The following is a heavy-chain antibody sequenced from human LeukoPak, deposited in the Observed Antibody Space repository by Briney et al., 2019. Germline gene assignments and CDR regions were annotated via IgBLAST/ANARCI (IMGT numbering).Heavy chain of an antibody. CDR3: ARVGARDY. Sequence: SETLSLTCTVSGYSISSGYYWGWIRQPPGKGLEWIGSIYYSGSTYYNPSLKSRVTISVDTSKNQFSLKLSSVTAADTAVYYCARVGARDYWGQGTLVTVSS. CDR2: IYYSGST. J-gene: IGHJ4*02. D-gene: IGHD3-3*01. CDR1: GYSISSGYY. V-gene: IGHV4-38-2*02.